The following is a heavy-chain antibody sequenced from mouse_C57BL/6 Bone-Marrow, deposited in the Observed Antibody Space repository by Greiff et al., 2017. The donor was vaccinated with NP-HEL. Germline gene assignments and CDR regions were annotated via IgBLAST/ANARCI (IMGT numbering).Heavy chain of an antibody. CDR3: ARAFTTVGASNVEV. CDR2: IYPGDGDT. V-gene: IGHV1-80*01. J-gene: IGHJ1*03. CDR1: GYAFSSYW. D-gene: IGHD1-1*01. Sequence: QVQLQQSGAELVKPGASVKISCKASGYAFSSYWMNWVKQRPGQGLEWIGQIYPGDGDTNYNGKFTGKATLTADKSSSTAYMQLSSLISEYSAVYFYARAFTTVGASNVEVWGTGTTVTVSS.